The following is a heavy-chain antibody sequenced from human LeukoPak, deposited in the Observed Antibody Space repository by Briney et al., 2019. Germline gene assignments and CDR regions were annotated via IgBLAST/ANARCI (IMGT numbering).Heavy chain of an antibody. D-gene: IGHD3-10*01. Sequence: GGSLRLSCAASGFTFSSYAMIWVRQAPGKGLEGVSAICGGGGSTYYAASVKGRFTISRDNAKNTLDVQMNSRRAEDTALYYCAKESGLLWFGEAWGQGTLVTVSS. J-gene: IGHJ4*02. CDR2: ICGGGGST. CDR3: AKESGLLWFGEA. V-gene: IGHV3-23*01. CDR1: GFTFSSYA.